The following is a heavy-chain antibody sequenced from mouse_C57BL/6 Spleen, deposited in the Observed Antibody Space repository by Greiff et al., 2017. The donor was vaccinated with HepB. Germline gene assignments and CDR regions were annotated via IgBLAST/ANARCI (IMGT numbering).Heavy chain of an antibody. J-gene: IGHJ2*01. CDR1: GFTFSSYA. CDR3: ARRGTTVPFDY. CDR2: ISDGGSYT. V-gene: IGHV5-4*03. D-gene: IGHD1-1*01. Sequence: EVNLVESGGGLVKPGGSLKLSCAASGFTFSSYAMSWVRQTPEKRLEWVATISDGGSYTYYPDNVKGRFTISRDNAKNNLYLQMSHLKSEDTAMYYCARRGTTVPFDYWGQGTTLTVSS.